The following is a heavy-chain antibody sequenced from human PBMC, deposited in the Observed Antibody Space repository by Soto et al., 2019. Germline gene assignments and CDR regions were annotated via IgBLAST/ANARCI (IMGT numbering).Heavy chain of an antibody. D-gene: IGHD6-6*01. V-gene: IGHV1-18*04. J-gene: IGHJ4*02. CDR3: ARTEEDSEYSSSSSY. CDR2: ISAYNGNT. CDR1: GYTFTSYG. Sequence: ASVKVSCKASGYTFTSYGISWVRQAPGQGLEWMGWISAYNGNTNYAQKLQGRVTMTTDTSTSTAYMELRSLRSDDTAVYYCARTEEDSEYSSSSSYWGQGTLVTVSS.